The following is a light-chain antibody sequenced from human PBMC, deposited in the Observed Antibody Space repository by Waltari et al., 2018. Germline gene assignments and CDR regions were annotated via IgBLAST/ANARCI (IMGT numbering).Light chain of an antibody. CDR2: KAS. J-gene: IGKJ2*01. V-gene: IGKV1-5*03. CDR3: QQYTGYSYT. Sequence: IQMTQSPSTLSASVGDRVSITCRASQSINNWLAWYQQKSGKPPKLLLYKASSLESGVPSRFSGSGYGTEFTLTISSLQPDDFATYYCQQYTGYSYTFGQGTKLEIK. CDR1: QSINNW.